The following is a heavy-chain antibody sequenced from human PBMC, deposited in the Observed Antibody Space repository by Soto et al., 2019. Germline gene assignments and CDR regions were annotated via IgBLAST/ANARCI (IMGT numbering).Heavy chain of an antibody. CDR3: GWYDYYYYYGMDV. Sequence: SVKVSCKASGYTFSGYDISWVRQAPGQGLEWMGGIIPIFGTANYAQKFQGRVTITADESTSTAYMELSSLRSEDTAVYYCGWYDYYYYYGMDVWGQGTTVTVSS. D-gene: IGHD6-19*01. CDR1: GYTFSGYD. CDR2: IIPIFGTA. V-gene: IGHV1-69*13. J-gene: IGHJ6*02.